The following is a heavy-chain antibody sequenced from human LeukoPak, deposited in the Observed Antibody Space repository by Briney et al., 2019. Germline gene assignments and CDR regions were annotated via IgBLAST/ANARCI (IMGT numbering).Heavy chain of an antibody. D-gene: IGHD5-18*01. Sequence: ASVKVSCKVSGYTLTELSMHWVRQAPGEGLEWMGGCDPEDGETIYAQKFQGRVTLTEDTSADTAYMELSSLRSEDTAVYYCAADTAMSYWYFDLWGRGTLVTVSS. J-gene: IGHJ2*01. CDR3: AADTAMSYWYFDL. CDR2: CDPEDGET. CDR1: GYTLTELS. V-gene: IGHV1-24*01.